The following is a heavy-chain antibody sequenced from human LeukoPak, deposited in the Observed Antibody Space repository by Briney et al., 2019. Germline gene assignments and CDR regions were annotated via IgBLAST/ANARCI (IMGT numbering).Heavy chain of an antibody. V-gene: IGHV1-69*01. J-gene: IGHJ6*02. Sequence: SVKVSCKASGGTFSSYVISWVRQAPGQGLEWMGVIIPIFATAKYAQKFQGRVTITADESTSTAYMELSSLRSEDTAVYYCAREGDSYCSSSSCSTGTLNYYYYYGMHVWGQGTTVTVSS. CDR2: IIPIFATA. D-gene: IGHD2-2*01. CDR3: AREGDSYCSSSSCSTGTLNYYYYYGMHV. CDR1: GGTFSSYV.